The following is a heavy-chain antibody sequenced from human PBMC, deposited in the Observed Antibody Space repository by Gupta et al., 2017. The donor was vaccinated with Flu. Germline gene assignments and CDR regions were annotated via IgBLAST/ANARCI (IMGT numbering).Heavy chain of an antibody. Sequence: EVQLVESGGGLVKPGGSLRLSCAASGFTFSIYSMNWVRQAPGKGLEWVSSISSSSSYIYYADSVKGRFTISRDNAKNSLYLQMNSLRAEDTAVYYCARAGRYQKEQWHINWFDPWGQGTLVTVSS. CDR3: ARAGRYQKEQWHINWFDP. CDR1: GFTFSIYS. D-gene: IGHD6-19*01. V-gene: IGHV3-21*01. CDR2: ISSSSSYI. J-gene: IGHJ5*02.